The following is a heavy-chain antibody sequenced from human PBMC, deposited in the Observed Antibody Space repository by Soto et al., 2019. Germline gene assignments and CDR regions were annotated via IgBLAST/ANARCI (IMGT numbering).Heavy chain of an antibody. J-gene: IGHJ6*03. Sequence: PGGSLRLSCAASGFTFSSYAMSWVRQAPGKGLEWVSAISGSGGSTYYADSVKGRFTISRDNSKNTLYLQMNSLRAEDTAVYYCAKRGGAARPPYYYYMDVWGKGTTVTVS. CDR2: ISGSGGST. CDR3: AKRGGAARPPYYYYMDV. V-gene: IGHV3-23*01. CDR1: GFTFSSYA. D-gene: IGHD6-6*01.